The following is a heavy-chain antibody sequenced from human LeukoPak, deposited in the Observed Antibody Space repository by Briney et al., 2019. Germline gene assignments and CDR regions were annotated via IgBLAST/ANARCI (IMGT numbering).Heavy chain of an antibody. CDR1: GGSISSGDYY. Sequence: PSEPLSLPCTFSGGSISSGDYYWSWIRQPPGKGLEWIGYIYYSGSTYYNPSLRSRVTISVDTSKNQFSLKLSSVTAADTAVYYCARADSVVPDYFDYWGQGTLVTVSS. CDR3: ARADSVVPDYFDY. CDR2: IYYSGST. D-gene: IGHD2-2*01. V-gene: IGHV4-30-4*01. J-gene: IGHJ4*02.